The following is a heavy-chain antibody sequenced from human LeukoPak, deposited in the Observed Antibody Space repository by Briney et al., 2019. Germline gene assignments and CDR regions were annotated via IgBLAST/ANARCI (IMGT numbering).Heavy chain of an antibody. CDR1: GFTFSRDW. Sequence: QPGGSLRLSCAASGFTFSRDWMHWVRHAPGKGLVWVSRVNTDGSNTKYVDSVKGRFTISRDNAKNTVYLQVNSLRAEDTAVYYCARGRYFAMDVWGKGTTVTVSS. CDR2: VNTDGSNT. V-gene: IGHV3-74*03. CDR3: ARGRYFAMDV. J-gene: IGHJ6*04.